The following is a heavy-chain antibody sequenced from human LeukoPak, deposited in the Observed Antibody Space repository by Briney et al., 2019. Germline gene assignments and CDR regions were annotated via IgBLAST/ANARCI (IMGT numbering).Heavy chain of an antibody. V-gene: IGHV3-30*18. CDR3: AKEHRGDYFDY. J-gene: IGHJ4*02. Sequence: PGGSLRLSCAASGITLSSYSMNWVRQAPGKGLEWVAVISYDGSNKYYADSVKGRFTISRDNSKNTLYLQTNSLRAEDTAVYYCAKEHRGDYFDYRGQGTLVTVSS. CDR2: ISYDGSNK. D-gene: IGHD3-10*01. CDR1: GITLSSYS.